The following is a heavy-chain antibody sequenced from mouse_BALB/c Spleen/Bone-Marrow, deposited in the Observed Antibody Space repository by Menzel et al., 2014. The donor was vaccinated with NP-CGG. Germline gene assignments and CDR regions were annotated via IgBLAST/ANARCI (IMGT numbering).Heavy chain of an antibody. V-gene: IGHV5-12-1*01. CDR2: ISSGGGST. J-gene: IGHJ3*02. Sequence: EVHLVESGGGLVKPGGSLKLSCAASGFAFSSYDTSWVRQTPEKRLEWVAYISSGGGSTYYADTVKGRFTISRDNAKNTLYLQMSSLKSEDTAMYYCARQILRGFGYWGQGTPVTVSA. CDR1: GFAFSSYD. D-gene: IGHD1-1*01. CDR3: ARQILRGFGY.